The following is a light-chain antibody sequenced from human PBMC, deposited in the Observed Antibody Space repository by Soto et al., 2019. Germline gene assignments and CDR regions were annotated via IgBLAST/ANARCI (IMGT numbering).Light chain of an antibody. Sequence: EIVLTQSPATLSLSPGERATLACSASQSVSSYLAWYQQKPCQAPRLLLYDASNRATGIPDRFSGSGSGPEFTITNSSLEPEDFAVYYCQQRSNWPPLNFGGRTKVDIK. V-gene: IGKV3-11*01. CDR3: QQRSNWPPLN. CDR1: QSVSSY. CDR2: DAS. J-gene: IGKJ4*01.